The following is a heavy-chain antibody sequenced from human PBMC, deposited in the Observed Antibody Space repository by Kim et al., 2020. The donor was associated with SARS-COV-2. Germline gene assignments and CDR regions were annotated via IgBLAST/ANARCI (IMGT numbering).Heavy chain of an antibody. CDR2: ISSSSYI. D-gene: IGHD2-15*01. Sequence: GGSLRLSCAASGFTFSSYSMNWVRQAPGKGLEWVSSISSSSYIYYADSVKGRFTISRDNAKNSLYLQMNSLRAEDTAVYYCARGVVVVAATRYHDAFDIWGQGTMVTVSS. CDR1: GFTFSSYS. V-gene: IGHV3-21*01. CDR3: ARGVVVVAATRYHDAFDI. J-gene: IGHJ3*02.